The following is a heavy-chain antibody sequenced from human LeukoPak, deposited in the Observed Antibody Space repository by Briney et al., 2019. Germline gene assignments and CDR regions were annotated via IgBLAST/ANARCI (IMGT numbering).Heavy chain of an antibody. CDR2: ISSSGSTI. Sequence: GGSLRLSCAASGFTFSDYYMSWIRQAPGKGLEWVSYISSSGSTIYYVDSVKGRFTISRDNAKNSLYLQMNSLRAEDTAVYYCARVYLYYYYGMDVWGQGTTVTVSS. CDR1: GFTFSDYY. J-gene: IGHJ6*02. CDR3: ARVYLYYYYGMDV. D-gene: IGHD2-2*01. V-gene: IGHV3-11*01.